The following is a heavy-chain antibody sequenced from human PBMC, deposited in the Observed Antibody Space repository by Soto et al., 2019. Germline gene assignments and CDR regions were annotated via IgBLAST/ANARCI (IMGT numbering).Heavy chain of an antibody. V-gene: IGHV5-51*01. Sequence: PGESLKLSCKGSGYSFTSYWIGWVRQMPGKGLEWMGIIYPGDSDTRYSPSFQGQVTISADKSISTAYLQWSSLKASDTAMYYCARRPISSIFGVAGVSHMDVWGQGTTVTVSS. CDR3: ARRPISSIFGVAGVSHMDV. D-gene: IGHD3-3*01. CDR2: IYPGDSDT. CDR1: GYSFTSYW. J-gene: IGHJ6*02.